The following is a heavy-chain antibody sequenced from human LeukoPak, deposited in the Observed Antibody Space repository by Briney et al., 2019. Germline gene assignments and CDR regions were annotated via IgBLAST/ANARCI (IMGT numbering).Heavy chain of an antibody. Sequence: GGSLTLSCAASGFTFSSYAMRWVRQAPGKGLEWVSAISGGGGSTYYADSVKGRFTISRDNSKNTLYLQTSSLRAEDTAVYYCAKPVYGDWGQGTLVTVSS. J-gene: IGHJ4*02. V-gene: IGHV3-23*01. CDR1: GFTFSSYA. CDR3: AKPVYGD. D-gene: IGHD4-17*01. CDR2: ISGGGGST.